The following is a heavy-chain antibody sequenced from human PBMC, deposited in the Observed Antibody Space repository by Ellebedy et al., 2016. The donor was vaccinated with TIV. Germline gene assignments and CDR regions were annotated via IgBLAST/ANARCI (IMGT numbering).Heavy chain of an antibody. Sequence: MPSETLSLTCTVYGGSAGTYFLRFVPSPQGQGMAWIGYIYSSGSTNYNPSLKSRVTISVDTSKNHFSLRLSSVTAADTAVYYCARVDQLLLGMDVWGQGTTVTVSS. CDR1: GGSAGTYF. J-gene: IGHJ6*02. D-gene: IGHD2-2*01. CDR3: ARVDQLLLGMDV. V-gene: IGHV4-59*02. CDR2: IYSSGST.